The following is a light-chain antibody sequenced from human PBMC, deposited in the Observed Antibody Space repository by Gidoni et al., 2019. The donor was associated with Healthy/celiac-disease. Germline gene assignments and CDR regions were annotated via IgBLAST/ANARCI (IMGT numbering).Light chain of an antibody. CDR2: DVS. V-gene: IGLV2-14*01. Sequence: QSALTQPASVSGSPGQSSTSSCTGTSSDVGGYNSVSWYQQHPGKAPQLIIYDVSHRPAGVSNRSSGSTSGNTAPLTISGLPAEDEADYYCSSYTSSSTVVFGGGTKLTVL. CDR3: SSYTSSSTVV. CDR1: SSDVGGYNS. J-gene: IGLJ2*01.